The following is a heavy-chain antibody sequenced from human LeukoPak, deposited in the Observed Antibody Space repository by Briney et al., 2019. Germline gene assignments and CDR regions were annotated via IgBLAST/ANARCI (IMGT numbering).Heavy chain of an antibody. D-gene: IGHD3-10*01. Sequence: GASVKVSCKASGYTFTGYYMHWVRQATGQGLEWMGWMNPNSGNTGYAQKFQGRVTMTRNTSISTAYMELSSLRSEDTAVYYCARGRPWVPFDYWGQGTLVSVS. V-gene: IGHV1-8*02. CDR1: GYTFTGYY. J-gene: IGHJ4*02. CDR3: ARGRPWVPFDY. CDR2: MNPNSGNT.